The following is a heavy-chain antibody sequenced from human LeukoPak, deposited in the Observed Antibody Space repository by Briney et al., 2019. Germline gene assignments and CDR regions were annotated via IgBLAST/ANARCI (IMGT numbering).Heavy chain of an antibody. J-gene: IGHJ2*01. CDR3: ARSAPRSTWLFDL. CDR2: IYYSGST. V-gene: IGHV4-39*01. Sequence: SETLSLTCSVSGGSISSSTYYWGWIRQPPGKGLEWIGSIYYSGSTYYNPPLKSRVTISVDTSKNQFSLKLSSVTAADTAVYYCARSAPRSTWLFDLWGRGTLVTVSS. D-gene: IGHD5/OR15-5a*01. CDR1: GGSISSSTYY.